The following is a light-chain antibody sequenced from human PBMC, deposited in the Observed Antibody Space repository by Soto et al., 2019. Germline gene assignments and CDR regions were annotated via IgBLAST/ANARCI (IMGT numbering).Light chain of an antibody. V-gene: IGKV1-5*01. CDR2: DAS. CDR1: QTISSW. CDR3: QQYNSYWT. J-gene: IGKJ1*01. Sequence: DIETPQGHSRLSGALRERGSVTCRASQTISSWLAWYQQKPGKAPKLLIYDASSLESGVPSRFSGSGSGTEFTPPLSSLQPDDFATYYCQQYNSYWTFGQGTKV.